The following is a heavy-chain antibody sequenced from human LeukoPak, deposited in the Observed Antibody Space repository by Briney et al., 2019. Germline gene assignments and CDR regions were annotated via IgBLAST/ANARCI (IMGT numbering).Heavy chain of an antibody. V-gene: IGHV3-7*04. J-gene: IGHJ4*02. CDR1: GFTFSGYW. Sequence: GGSLRLSCAASGFTFSGYWMTWVRQAPGKGLEWVANIKQDGSEKNYVDSVKGRFTISRDNAKNSLYLQMNSLRAEDTAVFYCVRDGGAAQFDYWGQGNLVTVSS. CDR2: IKQDGSEK. D-gene: IGHD3-16*01. CDR3: VRDGGAAQFDY.